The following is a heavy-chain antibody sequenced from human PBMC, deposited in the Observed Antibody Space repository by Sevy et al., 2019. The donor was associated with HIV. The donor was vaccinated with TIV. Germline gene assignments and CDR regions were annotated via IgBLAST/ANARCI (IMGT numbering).Heavy chain of an antibody. J-gene: IGHJ6*03. V-gene: IGHV4-39*01. CDR2: ITDSGST. Sequence: SETLSLTCSVTGGSIRRGDYFWGWIRQSPGKGLEWIGSITDSGSTYNNPSLKSRVTRSVDTSKNQFSLKLSSVTAADTAVHYCARLRGGYGNGWFYYYMDVWGKGTTVTVSS. CDR1: GGSIRRGDYF. D-gene: IGHD3-10*01. CDR3: ARLRGGYGNGWFYYYMDV.